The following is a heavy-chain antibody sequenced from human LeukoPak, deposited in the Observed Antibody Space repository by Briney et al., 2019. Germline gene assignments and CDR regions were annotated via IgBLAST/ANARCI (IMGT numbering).Heavy chain of an antibody. V-gene: IGHV1-2*06. D-gene: IGHD6-13*01. CDR3: ARAPALYSSSWYRRSSGMDV. Sequence: GASVKVSCKASGYTFTGYYMHWVRQAPGQGLEWMGRINPNSGGTNYAQKFQGRVTMTRDTSISTAYMELSRLRSDDTAVYYCARAPALYSSSWYRRSSGMDVWGQGTTVTVSS. CDR2: INPNSGGT. CDR1: GYTFTGYY. J-gene: IGHJ6*02.